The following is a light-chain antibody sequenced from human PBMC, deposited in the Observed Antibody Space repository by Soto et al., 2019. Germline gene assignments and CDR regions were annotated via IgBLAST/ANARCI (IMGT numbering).Light chain of an antibody. CDR3: QQYGNSPHT. CDR2: GVS. V-gene: IGKV3-20*01. J-gene: IGKJ4*01. CDR1: QSVRSDY. Sequence: EIVLTQSPATLSLSPGDRATLSCRASQSVRSDYFAWYQQKPGQAPRVIIFGVSTRATAIPDRFTGSGSGTDFTLTISRLEPEDFALYYCQQYGNSPHTFGGGTKGDIK.